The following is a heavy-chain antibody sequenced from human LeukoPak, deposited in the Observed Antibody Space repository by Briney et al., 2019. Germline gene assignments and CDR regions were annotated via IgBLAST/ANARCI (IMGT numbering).Heavy chain of an antibody. D-gene: IGHD6-19*01. CDR3: ATGGSSAWYALGY. J-gene: IGHJ4*02. CDR1: GFSVSTNY. V-gene: IGHV3-53*01. Sequence: GGFLRLSCAASGFSVSTNYMTWVRQAPGTGLEWVSVIYSGETTFYADSVKGRFTISRDNSKNTLYLQMNSLRAEDTAVYYCATGGSSAWYALGYWGQGTLVTVSS. CDR2: IYSGETT.